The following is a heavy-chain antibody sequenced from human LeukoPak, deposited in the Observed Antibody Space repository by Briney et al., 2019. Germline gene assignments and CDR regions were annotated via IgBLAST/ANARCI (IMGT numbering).Heavy chain of an antibody. V-gene: IGHV4-39*01. CDR3: ARSGVRGVPYYYYYMDV. D-gene: IGHD3-10*01. CDR2: IYYSGST. J-gene: IGHJ6*03. Sequence: SETLSLTCTVSGGSISSSSYYWGWIRQPPGKWLEWIGSIYYSGSTYYNPSLKSRVTISVDTSKNQFSLKLSSVTAADTAVYYCARSGVRGVPYYYYYMDVWGKGTTVTISS. CDR1: GGSISSSSYY.